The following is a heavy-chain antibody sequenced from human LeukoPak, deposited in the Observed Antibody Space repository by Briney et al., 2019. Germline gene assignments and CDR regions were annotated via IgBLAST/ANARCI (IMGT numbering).Heavy chain of an antibody. J-gene: IGHJ5*02. CDR3: VRGSSANYDT. Sequence: GGSLRLFCAASGFTFSSYAMCWGRQAPGKGLQWVSSITRSGDNTYYADSVKGRFTISRDNTKNTLHLQVNSLRAEDTAVYYCVRGSSANYDTWGQGTLVTVSS. D-gene: IGHD4/OR15-4a*01. CDR1: GFTFSSYA. CDR2: ITRSGDNT. V-gene: IGHV3-23*01.